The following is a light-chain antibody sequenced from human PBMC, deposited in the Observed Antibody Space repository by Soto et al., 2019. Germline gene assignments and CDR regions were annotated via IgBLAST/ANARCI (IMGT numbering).Light chain of an antibody. Sequence: QSALTQPPSASGSPGQSVTISCTGTSSDVGGYNYVSWYQQHPGKAPKLMIYEVSVRPSGVPDRFSGSKSGNTASLTVSGLQAEDEADYYCNSYAGTNNVIFGGGTKLTVL. CDR1: SSDVGGYNY. J-gene: IGLJ2*01. CDR2: EVS. CDR3: NSYAGTNNVI. V-gene: IGLV2-8*01.